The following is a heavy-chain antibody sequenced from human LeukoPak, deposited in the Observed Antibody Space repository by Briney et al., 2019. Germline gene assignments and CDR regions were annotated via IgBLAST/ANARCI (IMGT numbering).Heavy chain of an antibody. J-gene: IGHJ4*02. CDR3: ARADYYGSGSTFFDY. D-gene: IGHD3-10*01. CDR1: GFTFSSYG. CDR2: ISYDGSNK. V-gene: IGHV3-30*03. Sequence: GGSLRLSCAASGFTFSSYGMHWVRQAPGKGLEWVAVISYDGSNKYYADSVKGRFTISRDNSKNTLYLQMNSLRAEDTAVHYCARADYYGSGSTFFDYWGQGTLVTVSS.